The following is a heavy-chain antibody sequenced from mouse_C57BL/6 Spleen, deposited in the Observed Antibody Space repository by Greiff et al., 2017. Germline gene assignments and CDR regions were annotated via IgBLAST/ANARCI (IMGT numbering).Heavy chain of an antibody. D-gene: IGHD1-1*01. CDR2: FDPSDSYT. Sequence: QVQLQQPGAELVMPGASVKLSCKASGYTFTSYWMHWVKQRPGQGLEWIGEFDPSDSYTNYNQKGKGKSTLTVDRSSSTAYMQLSSLTSEDSAVYYCARATVYYFDYWGQGTTLTVSS. J-gene: IGHJ2*01. CDR3: ARATVYYFDY. V-gene: IGHV1-69*01. CDR1: GYTFTSYW.